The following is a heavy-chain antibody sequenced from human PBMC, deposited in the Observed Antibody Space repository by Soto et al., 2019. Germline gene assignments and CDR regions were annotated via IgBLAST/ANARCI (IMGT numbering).Heavy chain of an antibody. J-gene: IGHJ3*01. V-gene: IGHV3-30*03. Sequence: PGGSLRLSCAASGFTFSSYGMHWVRQAPGKGLEWVAVISYDGSNKYYADSVKGRFTISRDNSKNILFLQMNSLRAEDTALYYCARRAFGSSRSFDLWGQGTMVTVS. CDR1: GFTFSSYG. CDR3: ARRAFGSSRSFDL. D-gene: IGHD6-6*01. CDR2: ISYDGSNK.